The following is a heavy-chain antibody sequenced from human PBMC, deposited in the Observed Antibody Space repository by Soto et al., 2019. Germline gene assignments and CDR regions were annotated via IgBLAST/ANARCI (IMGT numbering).Heavy chain of an antibody. J-gene: IGHJ4*02. Sequence: EVQLLESGGGLVQPGGSLRLSCAASGFTFSSYAMSWVRQAPGKGLEWVSAISGSGGSTYYADSVKGRFTISRDNSKNALYLQMNSLRAEETAVYYCASQRGIVVVVAADYWGRGALVTVSS. CDR3: ASQRGIVVVVAADY. D-gene: IGHD2-15*01. CDR1: GFTFSSYA. CDR2: ISGSGGST. V-gene: IGHV3-23*01.